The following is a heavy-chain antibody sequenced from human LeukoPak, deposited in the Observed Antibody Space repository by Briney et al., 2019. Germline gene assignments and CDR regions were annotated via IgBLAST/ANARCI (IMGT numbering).Heavy chain of an antibody. Sequence: GGSLRLSCAASGFTFSSYWMHWVRQAPGKGLVWVSRIKSVGSTNYADSVKGRFTISRDNAKNTVSLQMNSLRTEDTGVYYCARAPSEMGGYYPEYFRHWGQGTLVTVSS. CDR1: GFTFSSYW. J-gene: IGHJ1*01. CDR2: IKSVGST. V-gene: IGHV3-74*01. CDR3: ARAPSEMGGYYPEYFRH. D-gene: IGHD3-22*01.